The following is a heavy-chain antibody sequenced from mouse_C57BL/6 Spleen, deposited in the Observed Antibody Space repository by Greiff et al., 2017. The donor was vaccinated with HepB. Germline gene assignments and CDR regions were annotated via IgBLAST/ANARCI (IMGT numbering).Heavy chain of an antibody. J-gene: IGHJ2*01. CDR3: ARGNMGTPFDY. Sequence: QVQLKQPGAELVKPGASVKLSCKASSYTFTSYWMHWVKQRPGQGLEWIGMIHPNSGSTNYNEKFKSKATLTVDKSSSTAYMQLSSLTSEDSAVYYCARGNMGTPFDYWGQGTTLTVSS. CDR1: SYTFTSYW. D-gene: IGHD2-14*01. CDR2: IHPNSGST. V-gene: IGHV1-64*01.